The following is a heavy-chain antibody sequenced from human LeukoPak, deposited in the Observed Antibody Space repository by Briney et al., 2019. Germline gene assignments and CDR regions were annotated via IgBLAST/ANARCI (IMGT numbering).Heavy chain of an antibody. D-gene: IGHD3-10*02. V-gene: IGHV3-21*01. J-gene: IGHJ4*02. Sequence: GGSLRLSCAPSGVTFNTYGTNWVRHAPGKGLEWLSYIGPGPSHTYYADSVRGRFVISRDDAKSSLYLQMSSLRAEDTAVYYCARDYVTMAPDYGGLGTLVTVSS. CDR3: ARDYVTMAPDY. CDR2: IGPGPSHT. CDR1: GVTFNTYG.